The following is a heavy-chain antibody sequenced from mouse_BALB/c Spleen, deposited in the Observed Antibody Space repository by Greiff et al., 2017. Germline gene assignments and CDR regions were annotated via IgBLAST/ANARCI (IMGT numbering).Heavy chain of an antibody. D-gene: IGHD2-3*01. V-gene: IGHV5-9-4*01. CDR2: ISSGGSYT. J-gene: IGHJ1*01. CDR1: GFTFSSYA. Sequence: EVMLVESGGGLVKPGGSLKLSCAASGFTFSSYAMSWVRQSPEKRLEWVAEISSGGSYTYYPDTVTGRFTISRDNAKNTLYLEMSSLRSEDTAMYYCARVDGFYFDVWGAGTTVTVSS. CDR3: ARVDGFYFDV.